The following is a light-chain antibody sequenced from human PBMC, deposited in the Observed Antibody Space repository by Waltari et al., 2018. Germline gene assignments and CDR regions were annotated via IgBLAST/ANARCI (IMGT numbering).Light chain of an antibody. J-gene: IGLJ2*01. V-gene: IGLV2-8*01. CDR1: TSAVGGYNY. CDR2: EVT. CDR3: SSYAHSNTVV. Sequence: QSALTQPPSASGSPGQSVTISCPGTTSAVGGYNYVSWYQQHPGKAPKLIISEVTKRPSGVPDRFSGSKSGNTASLTVSGLQAEDEADYYCSSYAHSNTVVFGGGTRLTVL.